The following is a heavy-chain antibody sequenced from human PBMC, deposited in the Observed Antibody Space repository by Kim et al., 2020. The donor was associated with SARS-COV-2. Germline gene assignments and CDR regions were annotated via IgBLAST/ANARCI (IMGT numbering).Heavy chain of an antibody. CDR2: IFYRGTT. V-gene: IGHV4-39*01. J-gene: IGHJ4*02. D-gene: IGHD5-18*01. Sequence: ETLSLTCTVSGGSISSSDYYWGWIRQPPGKGLEWIGSIFYRGTTDYNPSLKSRVTISIDTSKNQFSLRLSSVTAADTAVYFCARHRGYNYGLTDYWGQGTLVTVSS. CDR1: GGSISSSDYY. CDR3: ARHRGYNYGLTDY.